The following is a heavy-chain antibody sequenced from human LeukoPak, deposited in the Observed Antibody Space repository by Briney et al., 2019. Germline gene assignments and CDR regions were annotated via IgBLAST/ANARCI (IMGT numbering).Heavy chain of an antibody. V-gene: IGHV3-33*01. J-gene: IGHJ4*02. Sequence: GGSLRLSCAASGFTFSSYGMHWVRQAPGKGLEWVAVIWYDGSNKYYADSVKGRFTISRDNSKNTLYLQMNSLRAEDTAVYYCARGQGYYDILTGYYSAGGYFDYWGQGTLVTVSS. CDR1: GFTFSSYG. CDR3: ARGQGYYDILTGYYSAGGYFDY. D-gene: IGHD3-9*01. CDR2: IWYDGSNK.